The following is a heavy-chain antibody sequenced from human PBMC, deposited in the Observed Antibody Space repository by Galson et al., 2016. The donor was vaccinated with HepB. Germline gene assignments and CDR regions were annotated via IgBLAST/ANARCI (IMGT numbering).Heavy chain of an antibody. V-gene: IGHV3-73*01. CDR2: IKSKANSYAT. CDR3: TRPKTTAIGGRSDY. CDR1: GFTFSNAW. J-gene: IGHJ4*02. D-gene: IGHD2-21*02. Sequence: SLRLSCAASGFTFSNAWMNWVRQAPGKGLEWVGRIKSKANSYATAYAASVKGRFTISRDDSKNTAYLQMNSLKAEDTAVYCCTRPKTTAIGGRSDYWGQGTLVTVSS.